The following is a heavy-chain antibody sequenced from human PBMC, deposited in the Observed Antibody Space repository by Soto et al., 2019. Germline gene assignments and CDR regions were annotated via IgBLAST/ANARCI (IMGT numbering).Heavy chain of an antibody. CDR3: ARKGYFGSGIYHFDS. V-gene: IGHV1-3*01. D-gene: IGHD3-10*01. CDR1: GYIFTSYP. J-gene: IGHJ4*02. Sequence: VQLVQSGAEVKKPEASVKVSCKTSGYIFTSYPIHWVRQAPGQRLEWMGWINPAKGDAGSSQGLQGRVTFTSDASVNTVHLELINLRSEDTAVYYCARKGYFGSGIYHFDSWGQGTLVTVSA. CDR2: INPAKGDA.